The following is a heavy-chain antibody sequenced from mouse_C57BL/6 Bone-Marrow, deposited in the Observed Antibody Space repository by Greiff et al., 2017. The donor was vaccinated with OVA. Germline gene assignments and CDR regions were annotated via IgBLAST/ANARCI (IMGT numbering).Heavy chain of an antibody. CDR1: GYTFTSYW. V-gene: IGHV1-55*01. CDR3: ARGGISTMVTDAFAY. Sequence: QVQLQQPGAELVKPGASVKMSCKASGYTFTSYWITWVKQRPGQGLEWIGDIYPGSGSTNYNEKFKSKATLTVDTSSSPAYMQLSSLTSEDPAVYYCARGGISTMVTDAFAYWGQGTLVTVSA. D-gene: IGHD2-2*01. J-gene: IGHJ3*01. CDR2: IYPGSGST.